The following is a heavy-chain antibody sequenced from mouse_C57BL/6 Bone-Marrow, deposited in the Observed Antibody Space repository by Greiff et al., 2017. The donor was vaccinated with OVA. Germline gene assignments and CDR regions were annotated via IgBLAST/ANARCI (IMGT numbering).Heavy chain of an antibody. D-gene: IGHD1-1*01. CDR3: ARYGTTVVEGFAY. V-gene: IGHV1-80*01. CDR2: IYPGDGDT. J-gene: IGHJ3*01. CDR1: GYAFSSYW. Sequence: QVQLKESGAELVKPGASVKISCKASGYAFSSYWMNWVKQRPGKGLEWIGQIYPGDGDTNYNGKFKGKATLTADKSSSTAYMQLSSLTSEDSAVYFCARYGTTVVEGFAYWGQGTLVTVSA.